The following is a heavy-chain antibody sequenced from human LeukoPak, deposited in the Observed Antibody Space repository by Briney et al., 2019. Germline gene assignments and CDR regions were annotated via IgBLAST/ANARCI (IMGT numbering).Heavy chain of an antibody. CDR3: ARLRNWAWDFDS. D-gene: IGHD7-27*01. CDR2: IAYSGNT. CDR1: GGSISSYY. J-gene: IGHJ4*02. Sequence: SETLSLTCTVSGGSISSYYWSWIRQPPGKGLEWIGYIAYSGNTNYNPSLKSRVTISADTSKNQFSLKMSSVTAADTAVYFCARLRNWAWDFDSWGQGTLVTVSS. V-gene: IGHV4-59*01.